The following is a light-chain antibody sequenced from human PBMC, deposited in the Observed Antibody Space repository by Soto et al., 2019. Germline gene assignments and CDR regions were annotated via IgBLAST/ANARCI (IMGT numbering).Light chain of an antibody. V-gene: IGLV2-14*01. CDR3: SSYTSSSTPLV. J-gene: IGLJ3*02. Sequence: QSALTQPASVSGSPGQSITISCTGTSSDDGGYNYVSWYQQHPGKAPKLMIYDVTNRPSGVSNRFSGSKSGNTASLTISGLQAEDEADYYCSSYTSSSTPLVFGGGTQLTVL. CDR1: SSDDGGYNY. CDR2: DVT.